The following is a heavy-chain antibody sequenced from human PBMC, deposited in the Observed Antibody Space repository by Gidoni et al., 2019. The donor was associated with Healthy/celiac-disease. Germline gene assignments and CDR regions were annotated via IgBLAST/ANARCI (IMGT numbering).Heavy chain of an antibody. CDR2: IYYSGRT. CDR1: GGSISSSSYY. V-gene: IGHV4-39*01. Sequence: QLQLQESGPGLVKPSETLSLTCTVSGGSISSSSYYWGWIRQPPGKGLEWIGSIYYSGRTYYTPSLKSRVTISVDTSKNQFSLKLSSVTAADTAVYYCARLPSSSRTEDYWGQGTLVTVSS. D-gene: IGHD6-13*01. CDR3: ARLPSSSRTEDY. J-gene: IGHJ4*02.